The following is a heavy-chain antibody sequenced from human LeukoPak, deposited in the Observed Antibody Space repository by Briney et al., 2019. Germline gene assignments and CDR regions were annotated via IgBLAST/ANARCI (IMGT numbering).Heavy chain of an antibody. J-gene: IGHJ4*02. CDR1: GGTFSSYA. V-gene: IGHV1-69*05. Sequence: ASVKVSCMASGGTFSSYAIIWVRQAPGQGLEWMGGIIPIFGTANYAQKFQGRVTITTDESTSTAYMELSSLRSEDTAVYYCARSSLGYCTNGVCFAFDYWGQGTLVTVSS. CDR3: ARSSLGYCTNGVCFAFDY. D-gene: IGHD2-8*01. CDR2: IIPIFGTA.